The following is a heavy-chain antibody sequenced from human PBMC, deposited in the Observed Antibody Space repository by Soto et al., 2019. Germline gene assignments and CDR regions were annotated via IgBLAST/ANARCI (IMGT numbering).Heavy chain of an antibody. D-gene: IGHD6-19*01. CDR2: ISGSGGST. J-gene: IGHJ4*02. Sequence: VQLVESGGGVVQPGRSLRLSCAASGFTFSSYAMSWVRQAPGKGLEWVSAISGSGGSTYYADSVKGRFTISRDNSKNTLYLQMNSLRAEDTAVYYCASHSSGWYRFDYWGQGTLVTVSS. V-gene: IGHV3-23*04. CDR3: ASHSSGWYRFDY. CDR1: GFTFSSYA.